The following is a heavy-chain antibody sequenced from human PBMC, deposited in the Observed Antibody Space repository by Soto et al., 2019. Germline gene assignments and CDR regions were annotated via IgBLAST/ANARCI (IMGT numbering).Heavy chain of an antibody. D-gene: IGHD1-26*01. CDR1: GFTFSSYA. CDR3: ANQRRSNSGSYWEPFAY. CDR2: ISGSGGST. J-gene: IGHJ4*02. Sequence: GGSLRLSCSASGFTFSSYAMSCVRQAPGKGLESVSAISGSGGSTYYADSVKGRFTISRDNSKNTLYLQMNRLRAEDTAVYYCANQRRSNSGSYWEPFAYWGQGNLVTVSX. V-gene: IGHV3-23*01.